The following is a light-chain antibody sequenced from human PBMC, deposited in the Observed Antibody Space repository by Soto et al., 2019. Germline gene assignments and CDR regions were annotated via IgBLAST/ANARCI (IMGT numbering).Light chain of an antibody. Sequence: DIQMTQSPSTLSASVGDRVTITCRASQSISSWLAWYQQKPGKAPKLLIYKASSLESGVPSRFSSSGSGTEFTLTISSLQPDDFAVYYCQQYNNWPPTFGQGTKVDIK. CDR1: QSISSW. J-gene: IGKJ1*01. V-gene: IGKV1-5*03. CDR2: KAS. CDR3: QQYNNWPPT.